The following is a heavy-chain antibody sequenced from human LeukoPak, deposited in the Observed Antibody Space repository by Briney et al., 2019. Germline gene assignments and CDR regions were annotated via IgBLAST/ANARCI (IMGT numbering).Heavy chain of an antibody. CDR1: GFTFSSYS. J-gene: IGHJ5*02. V-gene: IGHV3-48*01. CDR2: ISSSSSTI. D-gene: IGHD7-27*01. CDR3: ARARVNPLGNWSDP. Sequence: GGPLRLSCAASGFTFSSYSMNWVRQAPGKGLEWVSYISSSSSTIYYADSVKGRFTISRDNAKNSLYLQMNSLRAEDTAVYCCARARVNPLGNWSDPWGQGTLVTVSS.